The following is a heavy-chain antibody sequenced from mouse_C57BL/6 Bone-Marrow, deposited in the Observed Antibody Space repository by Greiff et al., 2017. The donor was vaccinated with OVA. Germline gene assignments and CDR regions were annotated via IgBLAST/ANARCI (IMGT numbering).Heavy chain of an antibody. Sequence: VKLVESGPELVRPGASVKISCKAPGYTFTSYWMQWVRQRPGQGLEWIGEIFPGSGSTYYNEKFKGKATLTVDTSSSTAYMQLSSLTSEDSAVYYYARWGDDYGFAYWGQGTLVTVSA. J-gene: IGHJ3*01. CDR1: GYTFTSYW. D-gene: IGHD2-4*01. CDR3: ARWGDDYGFAY. V-gene: IGHV1-56*01. CDR2: IFPGSGST.